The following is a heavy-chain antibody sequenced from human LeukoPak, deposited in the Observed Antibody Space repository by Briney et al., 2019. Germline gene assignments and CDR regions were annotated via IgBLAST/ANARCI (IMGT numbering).Heavy chain of an antibody. CDR2: IIPIFGTA. V-gene: IGHV1-69*06. D-gene: IGHD5-18*01. CDR3: ASGNTAYYYYMDV. CDR1: GGTFSSYA. J-gene: IGHJ6*03. Sequence: ASVKVSCKASGGTFSSYAISWVRQAPGQGLEWMGGIIPIFGTANYAQKFQGRVTITADKSTSTAYMELSSLRSEDTAVYYCASGNTAYYYYMDVWGKGTTVTVSS.